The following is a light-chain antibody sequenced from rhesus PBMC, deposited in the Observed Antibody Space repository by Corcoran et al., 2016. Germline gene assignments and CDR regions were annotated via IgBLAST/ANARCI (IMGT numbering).Light chain of an antibody. CDR3: SSWDASLTQYL. CDR2: NTN. V-gene: IGLV1-72*01. CDR1: NSNIGPNH. J-gene: IGLJ1*01. Sequence: QTVLTQPPSASGAPGQTVTISCSGNNSNIGPNHVYWNQQFSGKAPRLLIYNTNQRPLGVPDRFSGSKSGTSASLAISGLRPDDEADYYCSSWDASLTQYLFGGGTRLTAL.